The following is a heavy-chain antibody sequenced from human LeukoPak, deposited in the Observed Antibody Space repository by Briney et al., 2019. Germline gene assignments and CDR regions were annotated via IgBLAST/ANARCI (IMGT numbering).Heavy chain of an antibody. J-gene: IGHJ6*02. Sequence: ASVKVSCKASGYTFTSHGISWVRQAPGQGLEWMGWISAYNGNTNYAQKLQGRVTMTTDTSTSTAYMELRSLRSDDTAVYYCARENILIRGVIYYYGMDVWGQGTTVTVSS. V-gene: IGHV1-18*01. CDR2: ISAYNGNT. D-gene: IGHD3-10*01. CDR3: ARENILIRGVIYYYGMDV. CDR1: GYTFTSHG.